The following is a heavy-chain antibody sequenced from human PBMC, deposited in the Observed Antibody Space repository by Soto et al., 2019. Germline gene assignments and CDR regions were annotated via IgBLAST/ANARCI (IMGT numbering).Heavy chain of an antibody. CDR1: SGSISSGNW. Sequence: QVQLQESGPGLVESSGTLSLTCEVSSGSISSGNWWSWVRQPPGKGLGWIGEIYYTGATNYHPSLKSRVTMTIDKSKAQFSLNMRSATAADTAVYYCARVFSSGSGWMYYFDFWGQGILVSVSS. D-gene: IGHD6-25*01. CDR3: ARVFSSGSGWMYYFDF. V-gene: IGHV4-4*02. CDR2: IYYTGAT. J-gene: IGHJ4*02.